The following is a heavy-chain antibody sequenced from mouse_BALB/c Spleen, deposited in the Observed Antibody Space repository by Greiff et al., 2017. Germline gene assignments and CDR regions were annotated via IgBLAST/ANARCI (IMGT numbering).Heavy chain of an antibody. J-gene: IGHJ4*01. V-gene: IGHV1S135*01. CDR3: ARGKSTMVTTLYYYAMDY. Sequence: EVQLQESGPELVKPGASVKVSCKASGYSFTDYNMYWVKQSHGKSLEWIGYIDPYNGGTSYNQKFKGKATLTVDKSSSTAFMHLNSLTSEDSAVYYCARGKSTMVTTLYYYAMDYWGQGTSVTVSS. D-gene: IGHD2-1*01. CDR1: GYSFTDYN. CDR2: IDPYNGGT.